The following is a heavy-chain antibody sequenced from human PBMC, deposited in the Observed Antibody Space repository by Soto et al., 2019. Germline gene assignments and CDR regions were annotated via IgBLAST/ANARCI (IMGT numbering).Heavy chain of an antibody. CDR1: GGSIISGSYY. CDR2: IYYTGST. V-gene: IGHV4-61*01. Sequence: PSETLSLTCTVSGGSIISGSYYFICIRQPPGKGLELIGYIYYTGSTNYNPSLKSRVTISIHTSKSQFSLQLTSVTAADTAVYYCARGAADTAMVDSWGQGTQVTVSS. D-gene: IGHD5-18*01. J-gene: IGHJ4*02. CDR3: ARGAADTAMVDS.